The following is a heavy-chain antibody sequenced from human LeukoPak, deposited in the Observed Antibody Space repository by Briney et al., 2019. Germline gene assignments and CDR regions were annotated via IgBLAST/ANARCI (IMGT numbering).Heavy chain of an antibody. V-gene: IGHV4-38-2*02. CDR2: IYYSGST. CDR1: GYSISSGYY. D-gene: IGHD3-22*01. J-gene: IGHJ3*02. Sequence: SETLSLTCTVSGYSISSGYYWGWIRQPPGKGLEWIGSIYYSGSTYYNPSLKSRVTISVDTSKNQFSLKLSSVTAADTAVYYCARGDTYYYDSSGYSSYAFDIWGQGTMVTASS. CDR3: ARGDTYYYDSSGYSSYAFDI.